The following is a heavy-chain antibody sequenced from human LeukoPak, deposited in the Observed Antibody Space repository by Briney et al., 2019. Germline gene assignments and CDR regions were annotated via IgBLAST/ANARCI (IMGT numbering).Heavy chain of an antibody. V-gene: IGHV3-15*01. CDR2: IKSKTDGGTT. Sequence: GGSLRLSCAASGFTFSNAWMSWVRQAPGKGLEWVGRIKSKTDGGTTDYAAPVKGRFTISRDDSKNTLYLQMNSLKTEDTAVYYCTTDLLYYYDSSGFFATPGLFDYWGQGTLVTVSS. CDR1: GFTFSNAW. D-gene: IGHD3-22*01. J-gene: IGHJ4*02. CDR3: TTDLLYYYDSSGFFATPGLFDY.